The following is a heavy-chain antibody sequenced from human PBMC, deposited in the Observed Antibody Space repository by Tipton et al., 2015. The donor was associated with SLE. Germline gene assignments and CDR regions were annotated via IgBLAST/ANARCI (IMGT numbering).Heavy chain of an antibody. J-gene: IGHJ2*01. V-gene: IGHV4-30-2*05. CDR2: IYHSGST. Sequence: TLSLTCTVSGGSISSGSYYWSWIRQPPGKGLEWIGYIYHSGSTYYNPSLKSRVTISVDTSKNQFSLKLSSVTAADTAVYYCARDGDGDYLVGFDLWGRGTLVTVSS. D-gene: IGHD4-17*01. CDR1: GGSISSGSYY. CDR3: ARDGDGDYLVGFDL.